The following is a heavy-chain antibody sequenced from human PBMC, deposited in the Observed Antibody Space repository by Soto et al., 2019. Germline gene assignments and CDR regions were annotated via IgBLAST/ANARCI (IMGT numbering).Heavy chain of an antibody. CDR1: GYSFTSYW. D-gene: IGHD3-22*01. J-gene: IGHJ4*02. CDR2: IDPSDSYT. CDR3: ARLYYYDSSGYYGMSVYFDY. V-gene: IGHV5-10-1*01. Sequence: PGESLKISCKGSGYSFTSYWISWVRQMPGKGLEWMGRIDPSDSYTNYSPSFQGQVTISADKSISTAYLQWSSLKASDTAMYYCARLYYYDSSGYYGMSVYFDYWGQGTLVTVSS.